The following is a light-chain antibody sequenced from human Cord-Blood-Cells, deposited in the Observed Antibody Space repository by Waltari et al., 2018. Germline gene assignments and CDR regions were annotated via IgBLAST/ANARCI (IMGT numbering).Light chain of an antibody. CDR2: GAS. CDR1: QSVSSN. Sequence: EIVMTQSPATLSVSPGARATLSCRASQSVSSNLAWYQQKPGPAPRLLSYGASTRANGIPARFSGSGSGTEFTLTISSLQSEDFAVYYCQQYNNWPPAFGQGTKVEIK. CDR3: QQYNNWPPA. J-gene: IGKJ1*01. V-gene: IGKV3-15*01.